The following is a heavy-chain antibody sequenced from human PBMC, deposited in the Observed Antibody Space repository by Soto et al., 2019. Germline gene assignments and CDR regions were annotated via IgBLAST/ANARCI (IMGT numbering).Heavy chain of an antibody. CDR1: GGSISSYY. D-gene: IGHD3-16*01. CDR2: IYYSGST. V-gene: IGHV4-59*01. Sequence: ETLSLTCTVSGGSISSYYWSWIRQPPGKGLEWIGYIYYSGSTNYNPSLKSRVTISVDTSKNQFSLKLSSVTAADTAVYYCARSSYYDYVWGSYKNYYFDYWGQGTLVTVSS. J-gene: IGHJ4*02. CDR3: ARSSYYDYVWGSYKNYYFDY.